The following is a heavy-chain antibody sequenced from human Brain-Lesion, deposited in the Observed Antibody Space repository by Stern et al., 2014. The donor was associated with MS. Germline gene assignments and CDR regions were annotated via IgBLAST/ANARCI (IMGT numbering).Heavy chain of an antibody. CDR1: GYLFDDYW. Sequence: EVQLEESGAEVKKPGESLKISCEASGYLFDDYWIGWVRQMSGRGLELVAIIFPRDSNTRYSPSVQGQVTISADKSISTAYLQWGSLKASAPAIYYCARSPATPSGYDRFDYWGQGALVTVSS. V-gene: IGHV5-51*03. D-gene: IGHD5-12*01. CDR3: ARSPATPSGYDRFDY. CDR2: IFPRDSNT. J-gene: IGHJ4*02.